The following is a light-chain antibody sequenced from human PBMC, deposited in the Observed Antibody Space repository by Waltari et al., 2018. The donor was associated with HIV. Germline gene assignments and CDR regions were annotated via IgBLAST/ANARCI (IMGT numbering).Light chain of an antibody. CDR1: QGISNY. Sequence: DIQMTQSPSSLHASVGVRVTITCRASQGISNYLAWYQQKPGKVPKLLMYAASTLQSGVPSRFSGSGSGTDFTLTISSLQSEDVATYYYQKYNSVPLPLTFGGGTKVEIK. J-gene: IGKJ4*01. V-gene: IGKV1-27*01. CDR3: QKYNSVPLPLT. CDR2: AAS.